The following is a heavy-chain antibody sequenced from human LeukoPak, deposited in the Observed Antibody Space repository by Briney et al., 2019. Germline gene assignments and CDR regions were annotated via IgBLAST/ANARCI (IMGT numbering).Heavy chain of an antibody. Sequence: PGGSLRLSCAASGFTFSSYAMSWVRQAPGKGLEWVSTISPDGAYIYYADSLRGRFTMSRDNSKNTLYLQMNSLRAEDTAVYYCAKLLERRGYFDYWGQGTLVTVSS. CDR2: ISPDGAYI. D-gene: IGHD1-1*01. V-gene: IGHV3-23*01. CDR1: GFTFSSYA. J-gene: IGHJ4*02. CDR3: AKLLERRGYFDY.